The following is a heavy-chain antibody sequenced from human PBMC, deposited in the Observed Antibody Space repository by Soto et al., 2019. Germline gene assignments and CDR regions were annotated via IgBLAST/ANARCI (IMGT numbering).Heavy chain of an antibody. CDR1: GGSISSPTYY. CDR2: IYYTGST. J-gene: IGHJ5*02. V-gene: IGHV4-39*01. Sequence: PSETLSLTCTVSGGSISSPTYYWGWIRQPLGKGLEWIGSIYYTGSTFYNPSLKSRVTISIDKSKNQFSLKLSSVTAADTAVYYCARHTWGRQRGWFDPWGQGTLVTVSS. D-gene: IGHD2-2*01. CDR3: ARHTWGRQRGWFDP.